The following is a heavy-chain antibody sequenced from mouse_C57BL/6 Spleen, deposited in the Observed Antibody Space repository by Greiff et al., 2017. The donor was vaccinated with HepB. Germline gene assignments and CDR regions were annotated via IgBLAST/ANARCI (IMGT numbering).Heavy chain of an antibody. D-gene: IGHD1-1*01. J-gene: IGHJ2*01. CDR3: ARSAFITTVVEGDFFDY. CDR1: GYTFTDYY. V-gene: IGHV1-75*01. CDR2: IFPGSGST. Sequence: VQLQQSGPELVKPGASVKISCKASGYTFTDYYINWVKQRPGQGLEWIGWIFPGSGSTYYNEKFKGKATLTVDKSSSTAYMLLSSLTSEDSAVYFCARSAFITTVVEGDFFDYWGQGTTLTVSS.